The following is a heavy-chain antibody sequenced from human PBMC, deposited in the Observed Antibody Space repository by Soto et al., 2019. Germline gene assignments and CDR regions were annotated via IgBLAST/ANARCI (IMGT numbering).Heavy chain of an antibody. CDR2: IYATGTT. CDR1: GASISGFY. Sequence: SETLSLTCTVSGASISGFYWSWIRKSAGKGLEWIGCIYATGTTDYNPSLKSRVMMSVDTSKKQFSLKFRSVAAADTAVYYCVRDGTKTLRDWFDPWGQGISVTVSS. D-gene: IGHD1-1*01. V-gene: IGHV4-4*07. J-gene: IGHJ5*02. CDR3: VRDGTKTLRDWFDP.